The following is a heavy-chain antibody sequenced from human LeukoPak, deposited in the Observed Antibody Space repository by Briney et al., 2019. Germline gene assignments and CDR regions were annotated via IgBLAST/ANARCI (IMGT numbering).Heavy chain of an antibody. CDR2: ISAYNGNT. V-gene: IGHV1-18*01. CDR3: ARVGGRDSSGRPNYYYYYMDV. D-gene: IGHD3-22*01. J-gene: IGHJ6*03. CDR1: GYTFTSYG. Sequence: ASVKVSRTASGYTFTSYGISWVRQAPGQGLEWMGWISAYNGNTNYAQKLQGRVTMTTDTSTSTAYMELRSLRSDDTAVYYCARVGGRDSSGRPNYYYYYMDVWGKGTTVTVSS.